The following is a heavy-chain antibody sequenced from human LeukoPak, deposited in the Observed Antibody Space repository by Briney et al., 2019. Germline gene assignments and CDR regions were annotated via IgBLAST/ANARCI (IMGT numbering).Heavy chain of an antibody. J-gene: IGHJ4*02. V-gene: IGHV3-23*01. CDR1: GFTFSTYA. D-gene: IGHD6-13*01. Sequence: GGSLRLSCAASGFTFSTYAMSWVRQAPGKGLEWVAGITGSGGSTYYADSVKGRFTISRDNSENTLYLQMNSLRAEDTAVYYCARGTGSSWRNFDYWGQGTLVTVSS. CDR3: ARGTGSSWRNFDY. CDR2: ITGSGGST.